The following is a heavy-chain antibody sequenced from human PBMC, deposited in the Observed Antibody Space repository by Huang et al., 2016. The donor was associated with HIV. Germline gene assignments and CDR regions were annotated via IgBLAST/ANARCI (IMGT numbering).Heavy chain of an antibody. CDR2: INRDGIST. D-gene: IGHD6-19*01. V-gene: IGHV3-74*01. CDR3: ARDSQQWLVEDY. Sequence: EVQLVESGGGLVQPGGSLRLSCAASGFTFVSYWMHWVRQAPGKGLVGVSRINRDGISTVYADAVKCRFTISRDNAKNTLYLQMNSLRAEDSAVYYCARDSQQWLVEDYWGQGTLVTVSS. J-gene: IGHJ4*02. CDR1: GFTFVSYW.